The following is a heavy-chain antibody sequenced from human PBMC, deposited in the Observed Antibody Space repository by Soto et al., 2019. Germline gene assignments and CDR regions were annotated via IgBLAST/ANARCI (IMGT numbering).Heavy chain of an antibody. J-gene: IGHJ6*02. Sequence: GGSLRLSCAASGFTFSGHAMTWVRQAPGKGLEWVSCISSSSSYIYYADSVKGRFTISRDNAKNSLYLQMNSLRAEDTAVYYCARVITRDCTNGVCYDYYYYYGMDVWGQGTTVTVSS. V-gene: IGHV3-21*01. D-gene: IGHD2-8*01. CDR3: ARVITRDCTNGVCYDYYYYYGMDV. CDR2: ISSSSSYI. CDR1: GFTFSGHA.